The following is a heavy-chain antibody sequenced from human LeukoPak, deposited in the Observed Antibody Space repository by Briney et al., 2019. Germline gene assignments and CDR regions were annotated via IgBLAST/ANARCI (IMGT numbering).Heavy chain of an antibody. J-gene: IGHJ4*02. D-gene: IGHD4-11*01. CDR1: GYIFTNYG. CDR2: IIPIFGTA. Sequence: SVKVSCKASGYIFTNYGISWVRQAPGQGLEWMGGIIPIFGTANYAQKFQGRVTITTDESTSTAYMELSSLRSEDTAVYYCARTRSLFSNYGFDYWGQGTLVTVSS. CDR3: ARTRSLFSNYGFDY. V-gene: IGHV1-69*05.